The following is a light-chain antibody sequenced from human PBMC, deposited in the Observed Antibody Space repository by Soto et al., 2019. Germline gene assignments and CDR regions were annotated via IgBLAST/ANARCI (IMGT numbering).Light chain of an antibody. CDR3: QQRYSTLRLT. Sequence: DIQMTQSPSSLSASVGDRVTITCRASQSIRSYLNWYQQKPGKAPKLLIYDASSLQSGVPSRFSGSGAGTDFTLTISSLQPEDVATDYCQQRYSTLRLTFGGGTKVEIK. V-gene: IGKV1-39*01. CDR2: DAS. J-gene: IGKJ4*01. CDR1: QSIRSY.